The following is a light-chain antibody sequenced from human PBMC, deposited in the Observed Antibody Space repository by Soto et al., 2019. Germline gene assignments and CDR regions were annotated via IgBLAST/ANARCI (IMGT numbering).Light chain of an antibody. CDR2: RDR. CDR3: ATWDDSLSGVL. V-gene: IGLV1-47*01. J-gene: IGLJ2*01. Sequence: QSALTQPASVSGSPGQSITISCAGTMRDVGAYNLVSWYQQLPGAAPKLLIYRDRQRPSGVPDRFSGSKSGTSASLAISGLRSEDEAHYYCATWDDSLSGVLFGGGTKLTVL. CDR1: MRDVGAYN.